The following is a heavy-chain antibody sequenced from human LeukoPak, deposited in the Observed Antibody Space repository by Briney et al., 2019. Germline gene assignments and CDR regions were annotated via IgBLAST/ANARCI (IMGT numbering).Heavy chain of an antibody. CDR2: ISYDGSNK. V-gene: IGHV3-30*03. D-gene: IGHD5-12*01. J-gene: IGHJ4*02. CDR1: GFTFNSYG. CDR3: ARDNAGYDY. Sequence: GGSLRLSCAASGFTFNSYGMHWVRQAPGKGLEWVAVISYDGSNKYYADSVKGRFTISRDNSKNTLYLQMNSLRAEDTAVYYCARDNAGYDYWGQGTLVTVSS.